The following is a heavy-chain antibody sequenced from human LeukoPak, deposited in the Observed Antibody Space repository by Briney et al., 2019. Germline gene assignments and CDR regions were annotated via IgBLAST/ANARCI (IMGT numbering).Heavy chain of an antibody. CDR3: ARGRQDVTMIVVVMTAVSYYLDV. J-gene: IGHJ6*03. D-gene: IGHD3-22*01. CDR2: MNPSGST. CDR1: GGSFSGYY. V-gene: IGHV4-34*01. Sequence: SETLSLTCAVYGGSFSGYYWTWIRHTPEKGLDWIGEMNPSGSTNYNPSLKSRVTISVDTSKNQFSLKLSSVTAADTAVYYCARGRQDVTMIVVVMTAVSYYLDVWGKGTTVTVS.